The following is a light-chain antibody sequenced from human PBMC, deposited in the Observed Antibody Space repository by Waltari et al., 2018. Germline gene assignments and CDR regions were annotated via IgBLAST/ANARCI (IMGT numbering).Light chain of an antibody. Sequence: TLSVSPGERATLSCRASQSVSSNLAWYQQKPGQAPRLLIYGASTRATGIPARFSGSGSGTDFTLTISSMQSEDFAVYYCQQYNNWPPLTFGGGTKVEIK. V-gene: IGKV3-15*01. CDR2: GAS. J-gene: IGKJ4*01. CDR1: QSVSSN. CDR3: QQYNNWPPLT.